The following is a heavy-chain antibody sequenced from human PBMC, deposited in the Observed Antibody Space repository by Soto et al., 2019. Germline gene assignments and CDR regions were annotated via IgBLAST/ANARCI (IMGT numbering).Heavy chain of an antibody. CDR2: ISAYNGNT. Sequence: QVQLVQSGAEVKKPGASVKVSCKASGYTFTSYGIIWVRQAPGQGLEWMGWISAYNGNTNYAQKLQGRVTMTTDTSTSTAYMELRSLRSDDTAVYYCARDHRVAVPTGGVDYWGQGTLVTVSS. D-gene: IGHD6-19*01. J-gene: IGHJ4*02. CDR1: GYTFTSYG. V-gene: IGHV1-18*04. CDR3: ARDHRVAVPTGGVDY.